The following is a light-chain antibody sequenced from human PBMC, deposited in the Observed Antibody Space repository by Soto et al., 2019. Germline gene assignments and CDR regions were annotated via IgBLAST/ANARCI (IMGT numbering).Light chain of an antibody. J-gene: IGLJ1*01. CDR1: SSDVGGYSY. V-gene: IGLV2-14*01. Sequence: QSALTPPASVSGSPGQSITISCTGTSSDVGGYSYVSWYQQHPGKAPKLMIYDVSNRPSGVSNRFSGSKSGNTASLTISGLQAEDEADYYCSSYTSSSTPNVFGTGTKSPS. CDR3: SSYTSSSTPNV. CDR2: DVS.